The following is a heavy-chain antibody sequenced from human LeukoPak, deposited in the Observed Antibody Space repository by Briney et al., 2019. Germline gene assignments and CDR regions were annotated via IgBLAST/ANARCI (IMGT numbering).Heavy chain of an antibody. J-gene: IGHJ5*02. CDR2: IIPIFVIT. Sequence: GASVKVSCKASGGTFSSYAISWVRQAPGQGPEWMGRIIPIFVITNYAQKFQGRVTITADKSTSTAYMELSSLRSEDTAVYYCARQDCTNGVCYWGWFDPWGQGTLVTVSS. CDR1: GGTFSSYA. D-gene: IGHD2-8*01. CDR3: ARQDCTNGVCYWGWFDP. V-gene: IGHV1-69*04.